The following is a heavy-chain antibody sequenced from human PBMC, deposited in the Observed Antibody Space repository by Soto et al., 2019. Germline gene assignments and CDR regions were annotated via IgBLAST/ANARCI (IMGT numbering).Heavy chain of an antibody. D-gene: IGHD6-13*01. CDR1: GFTFSSYA. J-gene: IGHJ1*01. Sequence: PWGSMRLSCAASGFTFSSYAMSWVRKAPGKGLEWVSAISGSGGSTYYADSVKGRFTISRDNSKNTLYLQMNSLRAEDTAVYYCAKNGIAAAGGRYFQHWGQGTLVTVSS. CDR2: ISGSGGST. V-gene: IGHV3-23*01. CDR3: AKNGIAAAGGRYFQH.